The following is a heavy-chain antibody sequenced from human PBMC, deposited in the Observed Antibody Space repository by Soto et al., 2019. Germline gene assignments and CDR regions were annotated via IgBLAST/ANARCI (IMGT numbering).Heavy chain of an antibody. D-gene: IGHD1-26*01. CDR3: SRRLKLGADYYGMDV. V-gene: IGHV6-1*01. Sequence: SQTLSLTCAISGESVSSTSAAWNWIRQSPSRGLEWLGRTFYRSKWYYDYAVSVKSRITINPDTSKNQFSLQLNSVTPEDTAVYYCSRRLKLGADYYGMDVWGQGTTVTVSS. J-gene: IGHJ6*02. CDR1: GESVSSTSAA. CDR2: TFYRSKWYY.